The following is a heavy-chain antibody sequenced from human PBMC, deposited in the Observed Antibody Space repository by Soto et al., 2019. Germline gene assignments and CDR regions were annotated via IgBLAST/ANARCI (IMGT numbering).Heavy chain of an antibody. D-gene: IGHD6-13*01. CDR3: ARDQEAGSFFPYYYGMDV. CDR1: GFTFSSYE. V-gene: IGHV3-48*03. CDR2: ISSSGSTI. Sequence: XVSLRLSCATSGFTFSSYEMNWVRQAPGKGLEWVSYISSSGSTIHYADSVKGRFTISRDNAKNSLYLQMDSLRAEDTAVYYCARDQEAGSFFPYYYGMDVWGQGTTVTVSS. J-gene: IGHJ6*02.